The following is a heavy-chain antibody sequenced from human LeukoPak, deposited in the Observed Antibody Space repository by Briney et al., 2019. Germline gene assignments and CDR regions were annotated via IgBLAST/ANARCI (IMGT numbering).Heavy chain of an antibody. CDR3: ARVGVAGFRDGYNMY. CDR1: GFTFSSYG. D-gene: IGHD5-24*01. Sequence: PGGSLRLSCAASGFTFSSYGMHWVRQAPGKGLEWVAFIRYDGSNKYYADSVKGRFTISRDNAKNSLYLQMNSLRAEDTAVYYCARVGVAGFRDGYNMYWGQGTLVTVSS. V-gene: IGHV3-30*02. J-gene: IGHJ4*02. CDR2: IRYDGSNK.